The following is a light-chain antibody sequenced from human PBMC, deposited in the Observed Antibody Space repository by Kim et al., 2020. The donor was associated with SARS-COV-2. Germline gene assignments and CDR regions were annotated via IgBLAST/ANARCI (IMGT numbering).Light chain of an antibody. Sequence: QSALTQPASVSGSPGQSITISCTGTSSDVGGYNYVSWYQQHPGKAPKLMIYDVSSRPSGVSNRFSGSKSGNTASLTISGLQAEDEADYYCTSRTATSTYVFGTGTKVTVL. CDR2: DVS. CDR3: TSRTATSTYV. J-gene: IGLJ1*01. CDR1: SSDVGGYNY. V-gene: IGLV2-14*03.